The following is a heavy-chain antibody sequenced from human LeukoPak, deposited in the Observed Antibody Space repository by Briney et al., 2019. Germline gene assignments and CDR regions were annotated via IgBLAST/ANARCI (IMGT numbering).Heavy chain of an antibody. Sequence: PSETLSLTCTVSGGSISSGGYYWSWIRQHPGKGLEWIGYIYYSGSTYYNPSLKSRVTISVDTSKNQFSLKLSSVTAADTAVYYCASGYGDYAYYFDYWGQGTLVTVSS. V-gene: IGHV4-31*03. CDR2: IYYSGST. CDR1: GGSISSGGYY. D-gene: IGHD4-17*01. J-gene: IGHJ4*02. CDR3: ASGYGDYAYYFDY.